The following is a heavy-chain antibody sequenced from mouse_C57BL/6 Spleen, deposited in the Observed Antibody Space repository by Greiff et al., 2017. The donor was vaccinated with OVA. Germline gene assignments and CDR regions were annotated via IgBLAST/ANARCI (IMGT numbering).Heavy chain of an antibody. D-gene: IGHD1-3*01. CDR1: GYTFTSYW. J-gene: IGHJ2*01. CDR2: INPSSGYT. Sequence: QVQLQQSGAELAKPGASVKLSCKASGYTFTSYWMHWVKQRPGQGLEWIGYINPSSGYTKYNQKFKDKATLTADKTYSTAYMQLSSLTYEDSAVYYCAREEALFDYWGQGTTLTVSA. CDR3: AREEALFDY. V-gene: IGHV1-7*01.